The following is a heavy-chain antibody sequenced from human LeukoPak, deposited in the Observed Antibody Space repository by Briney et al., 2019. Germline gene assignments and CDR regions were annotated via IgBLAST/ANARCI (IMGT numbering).Heavy chain of an antibody. CDR1: GDSISSGDYY. V-gene: IGHV4-61*02. Sequence: SETLSLTCTVSGDSISSGDYYWGWIRQPAGKGLEWIGRISSSGSTNYNPSLKSRVTISVDTSKNQFSLKLSSVTAADTAVYYCARDRVEMATIFYGDYWGQGTLVTVSS. CDR3: ARDRVEMATIFYGDY. D-gene: IGHD5-24*01. J-gene: IGHJ4*02. CDR2: ISSSGST.